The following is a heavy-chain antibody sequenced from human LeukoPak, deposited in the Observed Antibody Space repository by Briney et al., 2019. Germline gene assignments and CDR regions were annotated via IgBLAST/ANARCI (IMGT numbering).Heavy chain of an antibody. CDR2: ISAYNGNT. D-gene: IGHD3-9*01. Sequence: ASVKVSCKASGYTFTSYGISWVRQAPGQGREWMGWISAYNGNTNYAQKLQGRVTRTTDTSTSTAYMALRSLSSDETPVYYCARGFWAGDILTGYYWMPPAPFDPWGQGTLVTVSS. CDR3: ARGFWAGDILTGYYWMPPAPFDP. CDR1: GYTFTSYG. V-gene: IGHV1-18*04. J-gene: IGHJ5*02.